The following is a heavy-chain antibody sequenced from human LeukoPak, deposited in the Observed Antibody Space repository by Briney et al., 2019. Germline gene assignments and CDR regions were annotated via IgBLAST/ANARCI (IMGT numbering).Heavy chain of an antibody. V-gene: IGHV4-30-4*01. D-gene: IGHD3-3*02. CDR1: GDSISSGGHY. J-gene: IGHJ5*02. Sequence: SQTLSLTCTVSGDSISSGGHYWSWIRQPPGKGLEWIGYIYYSGTTYYNPSLKSRVTISVDTSKNQFSLKLSSVTAADTAVYYCARLVRGRALLEWLLSFDPWGQGTLVTVSS. CDR3: ARLVRGRALLEWLLSFDP. CDR2: IYYSGTT.